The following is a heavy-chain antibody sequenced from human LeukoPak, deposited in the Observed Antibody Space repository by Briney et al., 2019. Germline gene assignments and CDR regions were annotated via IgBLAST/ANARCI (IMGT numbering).Heavy chain of an antibody. D-gene: IGHD6-19*01. CDR3: ARADKAVAGKGLDY. CDR2: INHSGST. CDR1: GGSFSGYY. Sequence: SETLSLTCAVYGGSFSGYYWSWIRQPPGKGLEWIGEINHSGSTNYNPSLKSRGTISVDTSKNQFSLKLSSVTAADTAVYYCARADKAVAGKGLDYWGQGTLVTVSS. V-gene: IGHV4-34*01. J-gene: IGHJ4*02.